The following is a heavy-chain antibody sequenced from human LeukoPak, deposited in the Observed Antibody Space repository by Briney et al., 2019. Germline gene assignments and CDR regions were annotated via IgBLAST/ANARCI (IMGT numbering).Heavy chain of an antibody. CDR1: GFTFSGYA. CDR3: AKAYDFWSGYYPSFAY. J-gene: IGHJ4*02. CDR2: ISGSGGST. Sequence: PGGSLRLSCAASGFTFSGYAMSWVRQAPGKGLEWVSAISGSGGSTYYADSVKGRFTISRDNSKNTLYLQMNSLRAEDTAVYYCAKAYDFWSGYYPSFAYWGQGTLVTVSS. V-gene: IGHV3-23*01. D-gene: IGHD3-3*01.